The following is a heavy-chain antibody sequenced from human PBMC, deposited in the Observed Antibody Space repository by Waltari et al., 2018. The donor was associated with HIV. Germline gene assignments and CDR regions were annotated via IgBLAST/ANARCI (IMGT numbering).Heavy chain of an antibody. Sequence: QLHLQKSGSGLVKLSETLSRTCRVSGASLSSSSYYWAWIRQPPGKGLEWIGAIYYSGTAYYIPSVKSRVSASLDASKNELSLKLTAVTATNTALYYCARLRFHSLYYFDSWGPGILVTVSS. CDR3: ARLRFHSLYYFDS. CDR2: IYYSGTA. J-gene: IGHJ4*02. V-gene: IGHV4-39*01. D-gene: IGHD3-16*01. CDR1: GASLSSSSYY.